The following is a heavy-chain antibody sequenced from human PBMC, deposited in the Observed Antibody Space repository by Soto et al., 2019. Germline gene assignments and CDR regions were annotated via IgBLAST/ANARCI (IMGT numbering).Heavy chain of an antibody. Sequence: SETLSLTCTVSGGSVSSGSYYWSWIRQPPGKGLEWIGYIYYSGSTNYNPSLKSRVTISVDTSKNQFSLKLSSVTAADTAVYYCASSRTSGITMVRGPLCDWGQGTLVTVS. CDR3: ASSRTSGITMVRGPLCD. V-gene: IGHV4-61*01. CDR2: IYYSGST. D-gene: IGHD3-10*01. J-gene: IGHJ4*02. CDR1: GGSVSSGSYY.